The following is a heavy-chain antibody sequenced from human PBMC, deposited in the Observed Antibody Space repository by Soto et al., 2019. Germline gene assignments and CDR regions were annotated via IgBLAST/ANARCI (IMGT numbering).Heavy chain of an antibody. D-gene: IGHD4-17*01. Sequence: QDQLVQSGAEVKKPGSSVKVSCKASGGTFSSHTFSWVRQAPGQGFEWMGRIIPALGTATYAQKFQGRVTITADESATTVYMELNSLRSEDTAVYYCARPDFGDYWYFDLWGRGTLVTVSS. V-gene: IGHV1-69*08. CDR1: GGTFSSHT. J-gene: IGHJ2*01. CDR2: IIPALGTA. CDR3: ARPDFGDYWYFDL.